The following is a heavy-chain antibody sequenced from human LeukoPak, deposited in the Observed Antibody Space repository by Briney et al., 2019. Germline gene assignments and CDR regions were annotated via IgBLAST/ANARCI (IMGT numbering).Heavy chain of an antibody. J-gene: IGHJ3*02. CDR2: FDPEDGET. CDR3: ATLTGTTVVDAFDI. Sequence: ASVKVSCKVSGYTLTELSMHWARRAPGKGLEWMGGFDPEDGETIYAQKFQGRVTMTEDTSTDTAYMELSSLRSEDTAVYYCATLTGTTVVDAFDIWGQGTMVTVSS. V-gene: IGHV1-24*01. CDR1: GYTLTELS. D-gene: IGHD1-20*01.